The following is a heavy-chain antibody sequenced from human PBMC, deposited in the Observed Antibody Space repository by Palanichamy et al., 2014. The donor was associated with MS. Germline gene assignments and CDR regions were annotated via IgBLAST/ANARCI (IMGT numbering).Heavy chain of an antibody. Sequence: QVQLQESGPGLVKPSETLSLTCSVSGDPVSSGRHYWSWIRQPPGKGLEWIGYIYYSGNTKYNPSLKSRVIISVDTSKNQLSLKLSSVTAADTAMYTCARMTSSWYYFDYWGLGTLVTVSS. V-gene: IGHV4-61*01. CDR2: IYYSGNT. CDR3: ARMTSSWYYFDY. D-gene: IGHD6-13*01. CDR1: GDPVSSGRHY. J-gene: IGHJ4*02.